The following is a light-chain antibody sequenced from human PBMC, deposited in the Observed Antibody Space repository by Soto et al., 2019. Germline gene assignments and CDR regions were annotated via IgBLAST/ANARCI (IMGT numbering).Light chain of an antibody. Sequence: EIVLTQSPGTLSLSPGERATLSCRASQSVNSNYLAWYRQKPGQAPRLLIYGASSRATGIPDRFSGSESGTDFTLTISRLEPEDFAVYYCQQYGSSTWTFGQGTKVEIK. J-gene: IGKJ1*01. V-gene: IGKV3-20*01. CDR2: GAS. CDR1: QSVNSNY. CDR3: QQYGSSTWT.